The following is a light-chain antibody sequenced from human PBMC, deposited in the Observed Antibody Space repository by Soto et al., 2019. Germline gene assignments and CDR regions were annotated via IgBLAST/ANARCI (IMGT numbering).Light chain of an antibody. CDR1: QSISSW. Sequence: IQMTQSPSTLSASVGDRVTITCRASQSISSWLAWYQQKPGQAPKLLIYKASSLESGVPSRFSGSGSGTEFTLTISSLQPDDSATYYCQQFNSYRSFGQGTTVEIK. CDR3: QQFNSYRS. J-gene: IGKJ1*01. V-gene: IGKV1-5*03. CDR2: KAS.